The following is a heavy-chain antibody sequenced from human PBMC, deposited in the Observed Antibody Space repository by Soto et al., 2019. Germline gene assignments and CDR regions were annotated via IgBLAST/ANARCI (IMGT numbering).Heavy chain of an antibody. CDR2: IYSSGST. CDR1: DGSVSSGSYY. Sequence: SETLSLTCTVSDGSVSSGSYYWTWIRQPPGKGLEWIGYIYSSGSTLYNPSLKSRVIISVDTSMNQFSLKLSSVTAAGTAVYYCARDSLALFDSWGQGTLVTVSS. CDR3: ARDSLALFDS. V-gene: IGHV4-61*01. J-gene: IGHJ4*02. D-gene: IGHD5-12*01.